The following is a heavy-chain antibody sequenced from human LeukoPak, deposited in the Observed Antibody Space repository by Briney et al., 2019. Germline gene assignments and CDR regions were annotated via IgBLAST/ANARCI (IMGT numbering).Heavy chain of an antibody. CDR3: ARGYSLDV. CDR1: GFSFSDYD. CDR2: IGHGGRTI. Sequence: GGSLRLSCAASGFSFSDYDMGWIRQAPGKGLEWVSYIGHGGRTIYYADSVKRRFTISRDNARNSLYLQMFNLRADDTAVYFCARGYSLDVWGQGTTVIVSS. V-gene: IGHV3-11*01. D-gene: IGHD2-15*01. J-gene: IGHJ6*02.